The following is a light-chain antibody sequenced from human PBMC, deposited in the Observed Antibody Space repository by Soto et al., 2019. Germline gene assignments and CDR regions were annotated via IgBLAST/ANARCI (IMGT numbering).Light chain of an antibody. CDR1: RSVSNY. CDR3: QQRSNWPIT. J-gene: IGKJ5*01. V-gene: IGKV3-11*01. Sequence: IALTQSPATLSLSPGESATLSCGASRSVSNYLAWYQQKPGQAPRLLIYDASSRPTDIPARFSGSGSGTDFTLTTSSLESEDFALYYCQQRSNWPITFGRGTRLEIK. CDR2: DAS.